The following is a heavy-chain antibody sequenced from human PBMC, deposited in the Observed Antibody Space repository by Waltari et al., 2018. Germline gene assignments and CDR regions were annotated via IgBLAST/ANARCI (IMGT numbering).Heavy chain of an antibody. CDR1: GGSFRGYY. Sequence: QVQLQQWGAGLLKPSETLSLTCAVSGGSFRGYYWSWIRQPPGKGLEWIGEINHSGSTNYNPSLKSRVTISVDTSKNQFSLKLSSVTAADTAVYYCARAGRNSSGYITDYWGQGTLVTVSS. J-gene: IGHJ4*02. V-gene: IGHV4-34*01. CDR2: INHSGST. CDR3: ARAGRNSSGYITDY. D-gene: IGHD3-22*01.